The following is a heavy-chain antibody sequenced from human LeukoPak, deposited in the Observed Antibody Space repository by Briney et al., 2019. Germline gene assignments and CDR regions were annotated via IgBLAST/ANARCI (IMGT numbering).Heavy chain of an antibody. V-gene: IGHV1-2*02. CDR2: INPNSGGT. Sequence: ASVRVSCKASGYTFTGYYLHWVRQVPGQGLEWVGWINPNSGGTNYAPKFQGRVTMTRDTSISTAFMDLSRLTSDDTALYYCARVYSGSYGCDYWGQGTLVTVSS. CDR1: GYTFTGYY. CDR3: ARVYSGSYGCDY. J-gene: IGHJ4*02. D-gene: IGHD1-26*01.